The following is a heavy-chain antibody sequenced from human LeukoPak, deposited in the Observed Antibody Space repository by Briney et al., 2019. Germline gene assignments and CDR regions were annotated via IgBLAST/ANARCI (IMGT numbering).Heavy chain of an antibody. V-gene: IGHV4-39*01. CDR1: GGSISSRSHF. CDR3: ARLRGVVDFDY. CDR2: IYYSGNT. Sequence: SETLSLTCSVSGGSISSRSHFWGWIRQPPGKGLEWIGSIYYSGNTFYNPSLKGRVSISVDTSENQFSLKLRSVTAADTAVYFCARLRGVVDFDYWGQGTLVIVSS. D-gene: IGHD2-15*01. J-gene: IGHJ4*02.